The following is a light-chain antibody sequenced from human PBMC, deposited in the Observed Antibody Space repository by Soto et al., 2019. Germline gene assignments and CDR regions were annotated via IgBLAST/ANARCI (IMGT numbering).Light chain of an antibody. Sequence: QSVLTQPPSVSEAPRQRVTMSCSGSSSNIGNNVVSWYQQLPGKAPKLLIHYDDVLPSGVSHRFSGSKSGTSASLAISGLRSEDEADYYCAAWDDRLNGVVFGGGTKLTVL. CDR3: AAWDDRLNGVV. CDR1: SSNIGNNV. CDR2: YDD. J-gene: IGLJ2*01. V-gene: IGLV1-36*01.